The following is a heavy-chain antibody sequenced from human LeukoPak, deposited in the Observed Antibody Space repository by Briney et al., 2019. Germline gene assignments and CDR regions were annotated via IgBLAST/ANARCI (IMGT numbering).Heavy chain of an antibody. CDR3: ARRASAALKYAFDY. D-gene: IGHD6-13*01. CDR2: ISSSGSYT. CDR1: GFTFSDHY. V-gene: IGHV3-11*03. J-gene: IGHJ4*02. Sequence: GGSLRLSCAASGFTFSDHYMSWIRQATGKGLEWVSYISSSGSYTNYADSVKGRFTISRDNAKNSLYLQMNSLRAEDTAVYYCARRASAALKYAFDYWGQETLVTVSS.